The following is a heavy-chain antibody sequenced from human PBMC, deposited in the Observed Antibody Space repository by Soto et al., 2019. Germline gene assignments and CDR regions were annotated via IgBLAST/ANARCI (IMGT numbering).Heavy chain of an antibody. CDR1: GFTFSNAW. J-gene: IGHJ4*02. V-gene: IGHV3-15*01. CDR3: TTSFLVVPAAMYDY. D-gene: IGHD2-2*01. CDR2: IKSKTDGGTT. Sequence: GGSLRLSCAASGFTFSNAWMSWVRQAPGKGLEWVGRIKSKTDGGTTDYAAPVKGRFTISRDDSKNTLYLQMNSLKTEDTAVYYCTTSFLVVPAAMYDYWGQGTLVTVSS.